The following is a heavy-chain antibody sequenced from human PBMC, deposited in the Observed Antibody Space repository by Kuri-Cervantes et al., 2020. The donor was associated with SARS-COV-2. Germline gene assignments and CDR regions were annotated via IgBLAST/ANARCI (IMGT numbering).Heavy chain of an antibody. CDR1: RYTFTMYS. D-gene: IGHD3-22*01. CDR3: ARDFFDYGSTGSHY. V-gene: IGHV1-46*01. J-gene: IGHJ4*02. Sequence: ASVKVSCKASRYTFTMYSVHWVRQAPGQGLEWMGVINPSGGSTSYAQKFQDRITMTRDTSTSTVYMELSSLRSEDTAVYYCARDFFDYGSTGSHYWGQGTLVTVSS. CDR2: INPSGGST.